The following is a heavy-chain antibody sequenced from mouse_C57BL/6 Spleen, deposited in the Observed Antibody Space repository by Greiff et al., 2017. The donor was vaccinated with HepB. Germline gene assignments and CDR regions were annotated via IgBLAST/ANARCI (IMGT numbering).Heavy chain of an antibody. CDR1: GYTFTSYW. V-gene: IGHV1-64*01. D-gene: IGHD1-1*01. Sequence: VQLQQSGAELVKPGASVKLSCKASGYTFTSYWMHWVKQRPGQGLEWIGMIHPNSGSTNYNEKFKSKATLTVDKSSSTAYMQLSSLTSEDSAVYYCARPITTVGTFDYWGQGTTLTVSS. CDR2: IHPNSGST. J-gene: IGHJ2*01. CDR3: ARPITTVGTFDY.